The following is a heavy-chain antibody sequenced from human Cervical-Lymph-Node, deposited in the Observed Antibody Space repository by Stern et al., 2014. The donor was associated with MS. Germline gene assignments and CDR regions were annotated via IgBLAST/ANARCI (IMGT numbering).Heavy chain of an antibody. CDR3: ARDRGGRLDY. J-gene: IGHJ4*02. D-gene: IGHD3-16*01. V-gene: IGHV3-53*04. CDR2: IYSGGST. Sequence: QLVQSGGGLVQPGGSLRLSCVTSGLDISNNYMTWVRQVPGKGLEWVSTIYSGGSTYYADSVKGRFTISRHNSKNTLFLQMNRLIPEDTAVYYCARDRGGRLDYWGQGTLVTVSS. CDR1: GLDISNNY.